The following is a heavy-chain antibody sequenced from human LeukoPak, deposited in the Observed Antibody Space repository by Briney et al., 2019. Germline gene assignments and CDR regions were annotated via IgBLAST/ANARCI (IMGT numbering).Heavy chain of an antibody. CDR3: ARDTSGYDPF. V-gene: IGHV3-7*05. Sequence: GGSLRLSCAASGFNFNNYYMSWVRQAPGKGLEWVANIKQDGREKNYVDSVRGRFTISRDNAKSSVYLQLNSLRVEDTAVYYCARDTSGYDPFWGQGTRVTVSS. CDR1: GFNFNNYY. D-gene: IGHD5-12*01. J-gene: IGHJ4*02. CDR2: IKQDGREK.